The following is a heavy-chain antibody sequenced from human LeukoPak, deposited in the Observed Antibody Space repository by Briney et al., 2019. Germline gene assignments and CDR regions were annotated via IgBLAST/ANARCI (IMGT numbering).Heavy chain of an antibody. D-gene: IGHD3-9*01. Sequence: ASVKVSCKATGYPFTTYGVSWVRQAPGQGLEWMGWISGYNGNTNYAQKLQGRVTLTTDTSTSTAYMERGSLRSDDTAVYYCARTWSDDDILTGSYTGPFDYWGQGTLVTVSS. CDR3: ARTWSDDDILTGSYTGPFDY. CDR2: ISGYNGNT. J-gene: IGHJ4*02. CDR1: GYPFTTYG. V-gene: IGHV1-18*01.